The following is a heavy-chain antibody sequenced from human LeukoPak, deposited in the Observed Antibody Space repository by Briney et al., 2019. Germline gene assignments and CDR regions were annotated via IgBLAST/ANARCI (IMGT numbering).Heavy chain of an antibody. CDR3: AKEKGYYFDY. CDR2: VYAGGIT. V-gene: IGHV3-66*01. Sequence: GGSLRLSCAASGITFSSYALSWVRQAPGKGLAWVAVVYAGGITNYADSVKGRFIISRDDSKDTLYLQMNSLRAEDTGVYYCAKEKGYYFDYWGQGTLVTASS. CDR1: GITFSSYA. J-gene: IGHJ4*02.